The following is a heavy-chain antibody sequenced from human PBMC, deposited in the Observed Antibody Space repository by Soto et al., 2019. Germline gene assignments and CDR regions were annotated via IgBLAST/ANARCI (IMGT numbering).Heavy chain of an antibody. CDR3: AKFGREAFDV. CDR1: GGSISSDGHY. D-gene: IGHD3-3*01. V-gene: IGHV4-31*03. CDR2: ISYSGST. J-gene: IGHJ3*01. Sequence: QVQLQESGPGLLKPSQTMSLTCTVSGGSISSDGHYWNWVRQHPGKGLEWIAYISYSGSTFYNPSLKSRVTISIDTSKNQFSLTLSSVTAADTAVYYCAKFGREAFDVWGQGTVVTVSS.